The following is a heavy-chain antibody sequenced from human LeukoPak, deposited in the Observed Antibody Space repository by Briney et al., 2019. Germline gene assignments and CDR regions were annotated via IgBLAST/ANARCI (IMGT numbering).Heavy chain of an antibody. Sequence: GRSLRLSCAPSRFTFADYAMHWVRQAPRKGLEWVSGISWNSGSIGYVDSVKGRFTISRDNAKNSLYLQMNSLRAEDTALYYCAKANWKYVSGYFDLWGRGTLVTVSS. CDR3: AKANWKYVSGYFDL. V-gene: IGHV3-9*01. CDR2: ISWNSGSI. CDR1: RFTFADYA. D-gene: IGHD1-7*01. J-gene: IGHJ2*01.